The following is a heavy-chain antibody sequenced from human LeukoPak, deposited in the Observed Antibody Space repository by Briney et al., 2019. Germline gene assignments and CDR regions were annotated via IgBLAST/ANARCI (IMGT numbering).Heavy chain of an antibody. J-gene: IGHJ4*02. Sequence: PGGSLRLSCAASGFYFYTYGMHWVRQAPGEGLEWVTAISKDGADKYYADSVKGRFTISRDNSKNTVYLQMNSLRPEDTAVYYCAKNDICGYYADFWGQGTLVIVSS. D-gene: IGHD3-22*01. CDR2: ISKDGADK. V-gene: IGHV3-30*18. CDR3: AKNDICGYYADF. CDR1: GFYFYTYG.